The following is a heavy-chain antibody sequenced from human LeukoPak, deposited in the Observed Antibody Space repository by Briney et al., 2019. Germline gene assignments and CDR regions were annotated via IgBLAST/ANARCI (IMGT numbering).Heavy chain of an antibody. D-gene: IGHD3-10*01. Sequence: SQTLSLTCTVSGGSISSGGYYWGWIRQPPGKGLEWIGSIYYSGSTYYNPSLKSRVTISVDTSKNQFSLKLSSVTAADTAVYYCARVGVIRYNWFDPWGQGTLVTVSS. V-gene: IGHV4-39*07. CDR1: GGSISSGGYY. CDR3: ARVGVIRYNWFDP. CDR2: IYYSGST. J-gene: IGHJ5*02.